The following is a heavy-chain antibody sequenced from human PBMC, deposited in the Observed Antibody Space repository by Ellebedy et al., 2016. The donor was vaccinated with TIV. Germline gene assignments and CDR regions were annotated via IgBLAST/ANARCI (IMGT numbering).Heavy chain of an antibody. CDR3: ARDPVGVGPAFDV. CDR1: GLTFSSHA. D-gene: IGHD4-23*01. CDR2: ISGSGGNT. J-gene: IGHJ3*01. V-gene: IGHV3-23*01. Sequence: GESLKISCAASGLTFSSHAMSWVRQAPGKGLEWVSSISGSGGNTYYADSVKGRFTISRDNSKDTRYLQVNSLRAEDTAVYYCARDPVGVGPAFDVWGQGTMVTVSS.